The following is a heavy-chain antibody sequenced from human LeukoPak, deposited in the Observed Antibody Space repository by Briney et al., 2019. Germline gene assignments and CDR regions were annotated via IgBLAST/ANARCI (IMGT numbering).Heavy chain of an antibody. D-gene: IGHD3-22*01. CDR1: GFTFSSYA. CDR3: ARGYYDSSGYLTPIDY. Sequence: GGSLRLSCAASGFTFSSYAMHWVRQAPGKGLEWVAVISYDGSNKYYADSVKGRFTISRDNSKNTLYLQMNSLRAEDTAVYYCARGYYDSSGYLTPIDYWGQGTLVTVSS. J-gene: IGHJ4*02. V-gene: IGHV3-30-3*01. CDR2: ISYDGSNK.